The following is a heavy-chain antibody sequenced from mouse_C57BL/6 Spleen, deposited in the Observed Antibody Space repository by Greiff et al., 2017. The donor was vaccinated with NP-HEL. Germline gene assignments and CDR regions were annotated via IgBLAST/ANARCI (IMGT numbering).Heavy chain of an antibody. D-gene: IGHD1-1*01. CDR2: ISSGSSTI. Sequence: EVKVVESGGGLVKPGGSLKLSCAASGFTFSDYGMHWVRQAPEKGLEWVAYISSGSSTIYYADTVKGRFTISRDNAKNTLFLQMTSLRSEDTAMYYCARGADYYGSSFWFAYWGQGTLVTVSA. V-gene: IGHV5-17*01. CDR1: GFTFSDYG. J-gene: IGHJ3*01. CDR3: ARGADYYGSSFWFAY.